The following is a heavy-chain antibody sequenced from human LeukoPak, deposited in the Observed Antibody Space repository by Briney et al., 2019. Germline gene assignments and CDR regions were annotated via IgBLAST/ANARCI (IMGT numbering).Heavy chain of an antibody. J-gene: IGHJ3*02. CDR2: IYSGGST. CDR1: GFTVSSNY. D-gene: IGHD3-10*01. V-gene: IGHV3-53*01. CDR3: AKFGLAGSGRFHDAFDI. Sequence: PGGSLRLSCAASGFTVSSNYMSWVRQAPGKGLEWVSSIYSGGSTYYADSVKGRSTISRDNSKNTLYLQMNSLRAEDTAVYYCAKFGLAGSGRFHDAFDIWGQGTMVTVSS.